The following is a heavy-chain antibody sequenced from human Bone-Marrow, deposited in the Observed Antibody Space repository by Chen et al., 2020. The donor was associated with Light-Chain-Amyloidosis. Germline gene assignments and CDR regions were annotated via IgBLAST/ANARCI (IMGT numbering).Heavy chain of an antibody. J-gene: IGHJ3*01. CDR3: ARDINPAYNGMYYDAFDV. CDR2: MNRDGSKS. CDR1: GFTFTSYW. V-gene: IGHV3-7*03. D-gene: IGHD1-26*01. Sequence: EMQLVESGGGLVQPGGSLRLACAASGFTFTSYWMTWVRQVPGKGPEWVANMNRDGSKSYYVDSVQGRFIISRDNAKNSLFLQMNNVRAEDTAVYYCARDINPAYNGMYYDAFDVWGHGTMVTVSS.